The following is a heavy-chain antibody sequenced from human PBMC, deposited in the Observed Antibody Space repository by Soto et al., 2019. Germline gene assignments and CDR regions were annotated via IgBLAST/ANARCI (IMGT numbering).Heavy chain of an antibody. Sequence: EVQLLESGGGLVQPGGYLRLSCAASGLTFSGYGMSWVRQAPGTGLEWVSAISGSGSTTYYADSVKGRFTISRDDSNNILFLQMNSLRAEDTAVYYCVTRSRGLQSSPPRLDSWGQGTLVTVSS. V-gene: IGHV3-23*01. J-gene: IGHJ4*02. CDR3: VTRSRGLQSSPPRLDS. CDR2: ISGSGSTT. CDR1: GLTFSGYG. D-gene: IGHD4-4*01.